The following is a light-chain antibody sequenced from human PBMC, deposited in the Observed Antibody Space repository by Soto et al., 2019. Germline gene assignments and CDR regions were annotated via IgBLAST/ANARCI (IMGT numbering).Light chain of an antibody. CDR2: DAS. Sequence: EIVLTQSPATLSLSPGERATLSCRASQSVSRFLTWYQQKSGQAPRLLIYDASNRATDIPPRFSGSGSGTDFTLTISSLDPEDFAVYYCQQRSNWPYTFGQGTKLEIK. J-gene: IGKJ2*01. V-gene: IGKV3-11*01. CDR3: QQRSNWPYT. CDR1: QSVSRF.